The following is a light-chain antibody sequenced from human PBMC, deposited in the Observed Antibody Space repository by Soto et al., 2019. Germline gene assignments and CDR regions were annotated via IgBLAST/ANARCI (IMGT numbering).Light chain of an antibody. CDR1: SSDVGRYNY. J-gene: IGLJ1*01. CDR3: NSYTSSSTYV. Sequence: VLTQPASVSGSPGQSITISCTGTSSDVGRYNYVSWYQQHPGKAPKLMVSDVTNRPSGVSNRFSGSRSGNTASLTISGLQAEDEADYYCNSYTSSSTYVFGTGTKVTVL. CDR2: DVT. V-gene: IGLV2-14*01.